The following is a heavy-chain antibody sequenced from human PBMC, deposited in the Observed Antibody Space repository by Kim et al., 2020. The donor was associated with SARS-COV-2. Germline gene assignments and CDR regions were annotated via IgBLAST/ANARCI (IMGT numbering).Heavy chain of an antibody. J-gene: IGHJ4*02. CDR3: ARLGDGMVTPPLGGKY. V-gene: IGHV4-39*01. Sequence: SETLSLTCTVSGGSISSSSYYWGWIRQPPGKGLEWIGSIYYSGSTYYNPSLKSRVTISVDTSKNQFSLKLSSVTAADTAVYYCARLGDGMVTPPLGGKYWGQGTLVTVSS. CDR1: GGSISSSSYY. D-gene: IGHD3-16*01. CDR2: IYYSGST.